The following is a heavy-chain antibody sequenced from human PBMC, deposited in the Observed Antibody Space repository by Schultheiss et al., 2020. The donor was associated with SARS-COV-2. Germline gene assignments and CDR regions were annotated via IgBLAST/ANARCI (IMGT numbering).Heavy chain of an antibody. CDR3: ARTTTVTRKRYYYYGMDV. Sequence: GGSLRLSCAASGFTFSNYAMHWVRQAPGKGLEWVAVISYDGSNKYYADSVKGRFTISRDNAKNSLYLQMNSLRAEDTAVYYCARTTTVTRKRYYYYGMDVWGQGTTVTVSS. J-gene: IGHJ6*02. D-gene: IGHD4-17*01. CDR2: ISYDGSNK. V-gene: IGHV3-30-3*01. CDR1: GFTFSNYA.